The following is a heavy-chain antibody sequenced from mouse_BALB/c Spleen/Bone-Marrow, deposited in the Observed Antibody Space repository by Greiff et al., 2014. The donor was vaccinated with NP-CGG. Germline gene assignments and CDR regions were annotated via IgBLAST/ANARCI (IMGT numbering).Heavy chain of an antibody. Sequence: VQLVESGAELVRPGTSVKVSCKASGYAFTNYLIEWVKQRPGQGLEWIGMINPGSGSTNYNEKFKGKATLTADKSSSTAYMQLSSLTSDDAAVYFCARRDGSYFDYWGQGTTLTVSS. V-gene: IGHV1-54*01. D-gene: IGHD3-3*01. J-gene: IGHJ2*01. CDR3: ARRDGSYFDY. CDR1: GYAFTNYL. CDR2: INPGSGST.